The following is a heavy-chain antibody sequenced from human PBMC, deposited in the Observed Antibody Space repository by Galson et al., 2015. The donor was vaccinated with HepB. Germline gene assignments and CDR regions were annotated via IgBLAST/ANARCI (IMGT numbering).Heavy chain of an antibody. D-gene: IGHD3-10*01. CDR2: IKQDGSEK. J-gene: IGHJ4*02. CDR3: ARDPGSSFQYYNDY. CDR1: GFTFSSYW. V-gene: IGHV3-7*01. Sequence: SLRLSCAASGFTFSSYWMSWVRQAPGKGLEWVANIKQDGSEKYYVDSVKGRFTISRDNAKNSLYLQMNSLRAEDTAVYYCARDPGSSFQYYNDYWGQGTLVTVSS.